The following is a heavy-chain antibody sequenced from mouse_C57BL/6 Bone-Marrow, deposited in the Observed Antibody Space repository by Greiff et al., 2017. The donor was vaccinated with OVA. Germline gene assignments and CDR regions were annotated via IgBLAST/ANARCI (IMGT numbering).Heavy chain of an antibody. CDR3: TSYDGYYPYYYAMDY. CDR1: GYTFTSYW. V-gene: IGHV1-5*01. J-gene: IGHJ4*01. CDR2: IYPGNSDT. D-gene: IGHD2-3*01. Sequence: VQLQQSGTVLARPGASVKMSCQTSGYTFTSYWMHWLKQRPGQGLEWIGAIYPGNSDTSYNQKFKGKAKLTAVTSASTAYMELSSLTNEDSAVYYCTSYDGYYPYYYAMDYWGQGTSVTVSS.